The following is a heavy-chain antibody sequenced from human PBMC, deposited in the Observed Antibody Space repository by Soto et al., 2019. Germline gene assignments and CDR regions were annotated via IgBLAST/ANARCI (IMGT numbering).Heavy chain of an antibody. CDR1: GGSFSGYY. V-gene: IGHV4-34*01. Sequence: SETLSLTCAVYGGSFSGYYWSWIRQPPGKELEWIAEINHSGSTNYNPSLKSRVTISVDTSKDQFSLKLSSVTAADTAVYYCAREFAKYDFWSGYYYFDYWGQGTLVTVSS. CDR3: AREFAKYDFWSGYYYFDY. D-gene: IGHD3-3*01. CDR2: INHSGST. J-gene: IGHJ4*02.